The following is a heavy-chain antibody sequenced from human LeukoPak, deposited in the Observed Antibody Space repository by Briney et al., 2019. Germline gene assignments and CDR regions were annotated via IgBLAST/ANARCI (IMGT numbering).Heavy chain of an antibody. CDR3: ARVYDYGKFDY. V-gene: IGHV4-59*11. CDR1: GASISSHY. CDR2: IHCSGIT. Sequence: SETLSLTCTVSGASISSHYWSWIRQPPGRGLEWIGYIHCSGITSYDPSLKSRVAISVDTSKNQFSLDLNSVTTADTAVYYCARVYDYGKFDYWGPGTLITVSS. J-gene: IGHJ4*02. D-gene: IGHD4/OR15-4a*01.